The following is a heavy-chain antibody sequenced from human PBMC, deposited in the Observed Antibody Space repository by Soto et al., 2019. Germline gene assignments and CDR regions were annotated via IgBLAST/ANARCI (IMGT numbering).Heavy chain of an antibody. Sequence: PGGSLRLSCAASGFTFSSYSMNWVRQAPGKGLEWVSYISSSSTIYYADSVKGRFTISRDNAKNSLYLQMNSLRAEDTAVYYCARAEFMDVWGKGTTVTSP. V-gene: IGHV3-48*01. CDR3: ARAEFMDV. J-gene: IGHJ6*03. CDR2: ISSSSTI. CDR1: GFTFSSYS.